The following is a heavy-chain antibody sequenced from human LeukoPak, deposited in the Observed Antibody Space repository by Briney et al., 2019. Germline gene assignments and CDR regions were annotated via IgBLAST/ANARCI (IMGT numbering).Heavy chain of an antibody. CDR2: INHSGST. D-gene: IGHD1-26*01. CDR1: GGSFSGYY. Sequence: SETLSLNCAVYGGSFSGYYWSWIRQPPGKGLEWIGEINHSGSTNYNPSLKSRVTISVDTSKNQFSLKLSSVTAADTAVYYCARVLMSGIVDYWGQGTLVTVSS. CDR3: ARVLMSGIVDY. J-gene: IGHJ4*02. V-gene: IGHV4-34*01.